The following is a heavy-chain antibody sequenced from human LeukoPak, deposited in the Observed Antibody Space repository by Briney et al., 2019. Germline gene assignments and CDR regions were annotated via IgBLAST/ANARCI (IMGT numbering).Heavy chain of an antibody. V-gene: IGHV3-15*01. Sequence: GGSLRLSCAASGFTFSNAWMSWVRQAPGKGLERVGRIKSKTDGGATDYAAPVKGRFTISRDDSKNTLYLQMNSLKTEDTAVYYCTTNGIGYGREYYFDYWGQGALVTVSS. CDR1: GFTFSNAW. CDR3: TTNGIGYGREYYFDY. CDR2: IKSKTDGGAT. D-gene: IGHD5-18*01. J-gene: IGHJ4*02.